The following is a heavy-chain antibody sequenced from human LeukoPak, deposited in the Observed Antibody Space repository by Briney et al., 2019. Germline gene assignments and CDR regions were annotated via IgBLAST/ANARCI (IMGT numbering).Heavy chain of an antibody. V-gene: IGHV1-69*05. D-gene: IGHD3-22*01. Sequence: SVKVSCTASGGTFSSYAISWVRQAPGQGLEWMGGIIPIFGTANYAQKFQGRVTITTDESTSTAYMELSSLRSEDTAVYYCARDIHPYYYDGSGLDYWGQGTLVTVSS. CDR1: GGTFSSYA. J-gene: IGHJ4*02. CDR3: ARDIHPYYYDGSGLDY. CDR2: IIPIFGTA.